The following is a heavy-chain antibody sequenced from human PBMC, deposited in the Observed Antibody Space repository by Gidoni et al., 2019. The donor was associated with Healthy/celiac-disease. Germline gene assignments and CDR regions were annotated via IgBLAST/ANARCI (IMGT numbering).Heavy chain of an antibody. CDR1: GWSFSVYY. CDR2: INHSGST. Sequence: QVQLQQWGAGLLQPSETLSLTCAVYGWSFSVYYWSWIRQPPGKGLEWIVEINHSGSTNYNPSLKSRVNISVDTSKNQFSLKLSSVTAADTAVYYCARGAFWSGYYSVRYYYYGMDVWGQGTTVTVSS. D-gene: IGHD3-3*01. CDR3: ARGAFWSGYYSVRYYYYGMDV. J-gene: IGHJ6*02. V-gene: IGHV4-34*01.